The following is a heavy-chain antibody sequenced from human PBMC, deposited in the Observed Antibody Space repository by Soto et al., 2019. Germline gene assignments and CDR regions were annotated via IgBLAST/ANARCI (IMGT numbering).Heavy chain of an antibody. CDR3: ARRDSSGYYSDY. Sequence: GASLKISCKGSGYSFTSHWIGWVRQMPGKGLEWMAIVYPGDSDTRYNPSLQGQVTISADKSVNTAYLQWSSLKASDTAMYYCARRDSSGYYSDYWGPGTLVTVSS. CDR2: VYPGDSDT. CDR1: GYSFTSHW. V-gene: IGHV5-51*01. D-gene: IGHD3-22*01. J-gene: IGHJ4*02.